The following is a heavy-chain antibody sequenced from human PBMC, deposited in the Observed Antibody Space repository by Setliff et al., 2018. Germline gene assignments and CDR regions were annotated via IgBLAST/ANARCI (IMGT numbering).Heavy chain of an antibody. D-gene: IGHD2-2*02. Sequence: SETLSLTCAVYGGSFSGYYWSWIRQPPGKGLEWIGEINHSGSTNYNPSLKSRVTISVDTSKNQFSLKLSFVTAADTAVYYCARGGPYCSSTSCYKVYNWFDPWGQGTLVTVSS. CDR2: INHSGST. V-gene: IGHV4-34*01. J-gene: IGHJ5*02. CDR1: GGSFSGYY. CDR3: ARGGPYCSSTSCYKVYNWFDP.